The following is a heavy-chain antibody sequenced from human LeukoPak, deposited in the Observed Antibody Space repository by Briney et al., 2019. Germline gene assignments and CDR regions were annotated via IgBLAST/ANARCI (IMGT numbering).Heavy chain of an antibody. CDR3: AITDVDTFDY. D-gene: IGHD5-18*01. CDR1: GYTFTSYA. V-gene: IGHV1-3*01. J-gene: IGHJ4*02. Sequence: ASVKVSCKASGYTFTSYAMHWVRQAPGQRLEWMGWINAGNGNTKYSQKFQGRVTMTEDTSTDTAYMELSSLRSEDTAVYYCAITDVDTFDYWGQGTLVTVSS. CDR2: INAGNGNT.